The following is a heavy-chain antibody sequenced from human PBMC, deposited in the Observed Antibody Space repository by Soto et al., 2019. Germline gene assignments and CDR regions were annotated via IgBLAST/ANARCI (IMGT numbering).Heavy chain of an antibody. CDR2: ISASGGST. CDR1: GFTFTSYA. Sequence: GGSLRPSCSASGFTFTSYALSWVRQTSGKGLEWVSAISASGGSTYYRNSVRGRFTISRDNSKNTLYLQLNSLRAEDTAVYYCAKGIFYFDAKSHYGMD. J-gene: IGHJ6*01. D-gene: IGHD3-22*01. CDR3: AKGIFYFDAKSHYGMD. V-gene: IGHV3-23*01.